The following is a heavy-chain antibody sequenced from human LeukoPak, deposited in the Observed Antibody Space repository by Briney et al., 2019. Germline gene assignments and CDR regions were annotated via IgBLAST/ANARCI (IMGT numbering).Heavy chain of an antibody. D-gene: IGHD6-19*01. V-gene: IGHV3-48*03. CDR3: ASLREDSGWYVDF. Sequence: PGGSLRLSCAASGFTFSSYEMNWVRQAPGKGRVGGSDISSSGSTIYYADSVKGRFTISRHNSKHTLYLQMDGLRDEDTAVYYCASLREDSGWYVDFWGQGTLVTVSS. CDR1: GFTFSSYE. J-gene: IGHJ4*02. CDR2: ISSSGSTI.